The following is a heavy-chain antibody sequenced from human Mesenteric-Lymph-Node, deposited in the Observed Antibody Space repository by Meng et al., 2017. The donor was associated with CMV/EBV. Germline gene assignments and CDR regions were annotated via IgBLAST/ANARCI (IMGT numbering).Heavy chain of an antibody. D-gene: IGHD3-3*01. CDR2: IYSGGTTT. V-gene: IGHV3-23*03. CDR3: AKDLACGWSGCNLFDP. Sequence: GGPLRLSCAPSGFSFSSYAMSWVRQAPGKGLEWVSVIYSGGTTTYYADSVKGRFTISRDNSKNTLYLQMNSLRAEDPAVYYCAKDLACGWSGCNLFDPWGQGTLVTVSS. CDR1: GFSFSSYA. J-gene: IGHJ5*02.